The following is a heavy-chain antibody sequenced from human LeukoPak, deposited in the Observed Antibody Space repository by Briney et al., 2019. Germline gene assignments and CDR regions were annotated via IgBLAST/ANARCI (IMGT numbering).Heavy chain of an antibody. Sequence: GGSLRLSCAASGFTFSSYSMNWVRQAPGKGLGWVSSISSSSSYIYYADSVKGRFTISRDNAKNSLYLQMNSLGAEDTAVYYCARDQDSYGQDYYDSSGYYRWGQGTLVAVSS. CDR2: ISSSSSYI. CDR1: GFTFSSYS. V-gene: IGHV3-21*01. CDR3: ARDQDSYGQDYYDSSGYYR. J-gene: IGHJ4*02. D-gene: IGHD3-22*01.